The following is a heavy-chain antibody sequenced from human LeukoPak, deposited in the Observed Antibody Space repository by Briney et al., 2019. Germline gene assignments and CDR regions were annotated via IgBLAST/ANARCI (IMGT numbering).Heavy chain of an antibody. V-gene: IGHV3-21*01. CDR1: GFTFSFYS. D-gene: IGHD4-23*01. CDR3: ATDCAGNSIWYYYGLGV. J-gene: IGHJ6*02. CDR2: ISSDSRYI. Sequence: GGSLRLSCAASGFTFSFYSMNWVRQAPGKGLEWVSSISSDSRYIYYADSVKGRFTISRDNAKNSLYLQMNSLRAEDTAVYYCATDCAGNSIWYYYGLGVWGQGTTVTVSS.